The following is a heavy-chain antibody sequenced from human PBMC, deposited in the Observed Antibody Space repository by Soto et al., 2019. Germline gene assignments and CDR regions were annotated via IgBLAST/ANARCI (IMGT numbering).Heavy chain of an antibody. Sequence: QVQLQQSGPGLVKPSGTLSLTCFVSGDSINNTYWWSWVRQAPEKGLEWTREIYHTGGRSYMPALKGRSTLSVDSSKNPFSLKLTSVTAADPAVYYCARAVYCTSANCLDAFDYYTVAVLGQATAVTVSS. CDR1: GDSINNTYW. D-gene: IGHD2-8*01. V-gene: IGHV4-4*02. J-gene: IGHJ6*02. CDR2: IYHTGGR. CDR3: ARAVYCTSANCLDAFDYYTVAV.